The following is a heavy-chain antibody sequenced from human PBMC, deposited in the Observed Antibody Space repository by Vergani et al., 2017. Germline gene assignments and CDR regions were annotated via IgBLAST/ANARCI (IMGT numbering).Heavy chain of an antibody. CDR1: GGSISSGGYY. V-gene: IGHV4-31*03. D-gene: IGHD2-2*01. CDR2: IYYSGST. Sequence: QVQLQESGPGLVKPSQTLSLTCTVSGGSISSGGYYWSWIRQHPGKGLEWIGYIYYSGSTYYNPSLKSRVTISVDTSKNQFSLKLSSVTAADTAVYYCARILIVVVPAATHWYFDLWSRRTLVTASS. J-gene: IGHJ2*01. CDR3: ARILIVVVPAATHWYFDL.